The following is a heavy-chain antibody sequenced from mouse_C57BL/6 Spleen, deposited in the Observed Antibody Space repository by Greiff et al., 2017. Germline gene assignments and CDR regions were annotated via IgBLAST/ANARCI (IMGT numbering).Heavy chain of an antibody. D-gene: IGHD2-4*01. Sequence: QVQLQQSGAELARPGASVKMSCKASGYTFTSYTMHWVKQRPGQGLEWIGYINPSSGYTKYNQKFKDKATLTADKSSSTAYMQLSSLTSDDAAVYYCARGGYDYDEDYAMDDCGQGTSVTVSS. V-gene: IGHV1-4*01. J-gene: IGHJ4*01. CDR1: GYTFTSYT. CDR3: ARGGYDYDEDYAMDD. CDR2: INPSSGYT.